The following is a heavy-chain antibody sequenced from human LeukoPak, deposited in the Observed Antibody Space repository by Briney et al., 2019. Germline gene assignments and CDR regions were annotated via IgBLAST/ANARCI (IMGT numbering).Heavy chain of an antibody. J-gene: IGHJ3*02. Sequence: SETLSLTCTVSGGSISSGDYYWSWIRQPPGKGLEWIGYIYYSGSTYYNSSLKSRVTISVDTSKNQFSLKLSSVAAADTAVYYCARSLITMVRGVSLDAFDIWGQGTMVTVSS. CDR2: IYYSGST. CDR3: ARSLITMVRGVSLDAFDI. D-gene: IGHD3-10*01. V-gene: IGHV4-61*08. CDR1: GGSISSGDYY.